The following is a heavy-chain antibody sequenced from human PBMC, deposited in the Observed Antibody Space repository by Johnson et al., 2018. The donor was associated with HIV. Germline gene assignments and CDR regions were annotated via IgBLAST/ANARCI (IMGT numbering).Heavy chain of an antibody. D-gene: IGHD3-3*01. J-gene: IGHJ3*02. CDR2: ISYDGSNK. Sequence: VQLVESGGGVVQPGRSLRLSCAASGFTFSSYGMHWVRQAPGKGLEWVAVISYDGSNKYYADSVKGRFTISRDNSKNTLYLQMNSLRAEDTALYYCAKDLGVSENEEWASDYYDVGRDYPGQDPRGVVGTFDIWGQGTMVTVSS. V-gene: IGHV3-30*18. CDR1: GFTFSSYG. CDR3: AKDLGVSENEEWASDYYDVGRDYPGQDPRGVVGTFDI.